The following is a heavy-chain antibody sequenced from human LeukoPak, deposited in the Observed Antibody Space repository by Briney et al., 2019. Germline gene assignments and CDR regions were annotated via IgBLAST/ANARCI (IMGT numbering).Heavy chain of an antibody. D-gene: IGHD2-2*02. CDR1: GFTFDDYA. J-gene: IGHJ4*02. CDR3: AKLTSSNTLGSFDY. Sequence: GRSLRLSCAASGFTFDDYATHWVRQAPGKGLEWVSGISWNSGSIGYADSVKGRFTISRDNAKNSLYLQMNSLRAEDTALYYCAKLTSSNTLGSFDYWGQGTLVTVSS. V-gene: IGHV3-9*01. CDR2: ISWNSGSI.